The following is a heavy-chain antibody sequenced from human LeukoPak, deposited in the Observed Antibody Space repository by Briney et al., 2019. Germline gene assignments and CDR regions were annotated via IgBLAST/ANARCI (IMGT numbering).Heavy chain of an antibody. D-gene: IGHD3-9*01. CDR3: ARGRYRYYDILTGYYSSYYYYGMDV. Sequence: SETLSLTCAVYGGSFSGYYWSWIRQPPGKGLERIGEINHSGSTNYNPSLKSRVTISVDTSKNQFSLKLSSVTAADTAVYYCARGRYRYYDILTGYYSSYYYYGMDVWGQGTTVTVSS. J-gene: IGHJ6*02. CDR1: GGSFSGYY. V-gene: IGHV4-34*01. CDR2: INHSGST.